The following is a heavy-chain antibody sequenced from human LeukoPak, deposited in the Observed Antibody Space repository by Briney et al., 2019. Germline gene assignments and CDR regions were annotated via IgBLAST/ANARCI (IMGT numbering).Heavy chain of an antibody. Sequence: GGSLRLSCAASGFTFSSYSMNWVRQAPGKGLEWVSSISSSSSYIYYADSVKGRFTISRDNAKNSLYLQMNSLRAEDTAVYHCARDPTWGIDAFDIWGQGTMVTVSS. CDR1: GFTFSSYS. D-gene: IGHD3-16*01. CDR3: ARDPTWGIDAFDI. V-gene: IGHV3-21*01. J-gene: IGHJ3*02. CDR2: ISSSSSYI.